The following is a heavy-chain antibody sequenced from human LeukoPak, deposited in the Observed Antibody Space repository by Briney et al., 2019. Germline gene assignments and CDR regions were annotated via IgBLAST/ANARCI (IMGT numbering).Heavy chain of an antibody. D-gene: IGHD2-21*01. V-gene: IGHV4-39*01. CDR3: FLSYCGGDCYSNYYYYYMDV. J-gene: IGHJ6*03. CDR1: GGSISSSTYY. CDR2: IYNSGST. Sequence: SETLSLTCTVSGGSISSSTYYWGWIRQPPGKGLEWIGSIYNSGSTYYNPSLKSRVTISVDTSKNQFSLKLSSVTAADTAVYYCFLSYCGGDCYSNYYYYYMDVWGKGTTVTVSS.